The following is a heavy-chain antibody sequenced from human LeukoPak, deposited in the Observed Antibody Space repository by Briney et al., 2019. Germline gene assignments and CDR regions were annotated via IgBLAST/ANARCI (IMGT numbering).Heavy chain of an antibody. Sequence: SETLSLTCAVYGGSFSGYCWSWIRQPPGKGLEWMGEINHSGSTNYNPSLKSRVPISVDTSKNQFSLKLSSVTAADTAVYYCARGGTGYSSSWYKYYYYGMDVWGQGTTVTVSS. D-gene: IGHD6-13*01. CDR3: ARGGTGYSSSWYKYYYYGMDV. CDR1: GGSFSGYC. V-gene: IGHV4-34*01. CDR2: INHSGST. J-gene: IGHJ6*02.